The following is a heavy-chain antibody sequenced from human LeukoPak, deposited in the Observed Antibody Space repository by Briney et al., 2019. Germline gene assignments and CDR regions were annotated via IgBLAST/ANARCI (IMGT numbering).Heavy chain of an antibody. Sequence: GGSLRLSCSASGFTFSAYWMSWVRQAPGKGLEWVANIKQDGSEKYYVDSVKGRFTISRDNAKNSLYLQMNSLRGKDTAVYYCARGTPGEESHWGQGTLVTVSS. CDR3: ARGTPGEESH. D-gene: IGHD2-2*01. J-gene: IGHJ4*02. V-gene: IGHV3-7*01. CDR1: GFTFSAYW. CDR2: IKQDGSEK.